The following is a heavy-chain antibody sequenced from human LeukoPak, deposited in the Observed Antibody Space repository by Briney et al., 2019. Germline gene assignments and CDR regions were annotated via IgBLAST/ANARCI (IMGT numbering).Heavy chain of an antibody. CDR1: GGSFSGYY. CDR2: INHSGST. CDR3: ARSDGYCSSTSCIEPPGDDP. D-gene: IGHD2-2*03. J-gene: IGHJ5*02. Sequence: PSETLSLTCAVSGGSFSGYYWSWIRQPPRKGLEWIGEINHSGSTNYNLSLTSRVTISVHTSKNQFSLKLRSMTAADTAVYYFARSDGYCSSTSCIEPPGDDPWGQGTLVTVSS. V-gene: IGHV4-34*01.